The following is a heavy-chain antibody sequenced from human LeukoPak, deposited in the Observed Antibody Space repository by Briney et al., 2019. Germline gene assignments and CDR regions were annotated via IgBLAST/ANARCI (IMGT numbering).Heavy chain of an antibody. J-gene: IGHJ4*02. V-gene: IGHV4-61*01. Sequence: SETLSLTCTVSGGSISSSSYYWSWIRQPPGKGLEWIGYIYYTGSTNYNPSLKSRVTISVDTSKNQFSLKLSSVTAADTAVYYCTRYNSDNGCFDSWGQGTLVTVSS. CDR2: IYYTGST. CDR1: GGSISSSSYY. D-gene: IGHD4/OR15-4a*01. CDR3: TRYNSDNGCFDS.